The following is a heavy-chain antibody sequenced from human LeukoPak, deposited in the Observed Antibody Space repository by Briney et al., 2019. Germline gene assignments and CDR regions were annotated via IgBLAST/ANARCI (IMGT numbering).Heavy chain of an antibody. V-gene: IGHV4-39*07. Sequence: PSETLSFTCTVSGGSISSSSYYWGWIRQPPGKGLEWIGSIYYSGSTYYNPSLKSRVTISVDTSKNQFSLKLSSVTAADTAVYYCARTVAGHIDYWGQGTLVTVSS. J-gene: IGHJ4*02. CDR1: GGSISSSSYY. CDR2: IYYSGST. CDR3: ARTVAGHIDY. D-gene: IGHD6-19*01.